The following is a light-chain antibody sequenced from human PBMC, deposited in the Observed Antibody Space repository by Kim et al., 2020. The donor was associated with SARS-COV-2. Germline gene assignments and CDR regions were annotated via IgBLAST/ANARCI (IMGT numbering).Light chain of an antibody. CDR1: SSNIGSNT. V-gene: IGLV1-44*01. CDR2: SNN. J-gene: IGLJ3*02. Sequence: QSVLTQPPSASGTPGQSVTISCSGSSSNIGSNTVNWYQQLPGTAPKLLIYSNNQRPSGVPDRFSGSKSGTSASLAISGLQSEDEADYYCAAWDDSLNGRVFGGGTQLNVL. CDR3: AAWDDSLNGRV.